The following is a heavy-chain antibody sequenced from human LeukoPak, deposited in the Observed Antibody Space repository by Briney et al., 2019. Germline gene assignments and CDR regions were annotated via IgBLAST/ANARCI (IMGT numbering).Heavy chain of an antibody. Sequence: PGGSLRLSCEVSGFTFSEYGMHWVRQAPGKGLEWVAFIRYDGNNKYYADSVKGRFTISRDNSKNTLYLQMDRLRDEDTAGYYCAKDGRLIYYYFMDVWGKGTTVTVSS. CDR3: AKDGRLIYYYFMDV. CDR2: IRYDGNNK. V-gene: IGHV3-30*02. CDR1: GFTFSEYG. J-gene: IGHJ6*03. D-gene: IGHD2-15*01.